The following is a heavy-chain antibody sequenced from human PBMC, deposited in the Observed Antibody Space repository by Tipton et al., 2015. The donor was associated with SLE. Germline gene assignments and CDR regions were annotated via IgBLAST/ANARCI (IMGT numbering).Heavy chain of an antibody. V-gene: IGHV4-59*08. J-gene: IGHJ4*02. CDR3: ARVQLCFDY. CDR2: TYYSGST. Sequence: LRLSCTVSGGSISSYYWSWIRQPPGKGLEWIGYTYYSGSTNYNPSLKSRVTISVDTSKNQFSLKLSSVTAADTAVYYCARVQLCFDYWGQGTLVTVSS. CDR1: GGSISSYY. D-gene: IGHD5-18*01.